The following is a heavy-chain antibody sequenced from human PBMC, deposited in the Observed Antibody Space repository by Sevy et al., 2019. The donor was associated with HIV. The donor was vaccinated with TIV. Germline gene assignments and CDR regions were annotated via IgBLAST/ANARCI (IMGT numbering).Heavy chain of an antibody. V-gene: IGHV1-24*01. CDR3: AATREYYYGNSGYFDF. J-gene: IGHJ4*02. CDR1: GNTLTKLS. CDR2: FDPEEGER. D-gene: IGHD3-22*01. Sequence: ASVKVSCKVSGNTLTKLSTHWVRQAPGKGLEWMGSFDPEEGERIYAQKFQGRVTMTEDTSTDTSYMDLSSLRSDDTAVYYCAATREYYYGNSGYFDFWGQGTLVTVSS.